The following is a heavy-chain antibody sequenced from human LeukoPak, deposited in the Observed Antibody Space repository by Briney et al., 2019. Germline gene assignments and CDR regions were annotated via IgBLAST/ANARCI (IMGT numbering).Heavy chain of an antibody. D-gene: IGHD4-17*01. CDR3: ARESYGDYGGWFDP. CDR1: GGSISSSSYY. Sequence: SETLSLTCTVSGGSISSSSYYWGWIRQPPGKGLEWIGSIYYSGSTYYNPSLKSRVTISVDTSKNQFSLKLSSVTAADTAVYYCARESYGDYGGWFDPWGQGTLVTVSS. J-gene: IGHJ5*02. CDR2: IYYSGST. V-gene: IGHV4-39*07.